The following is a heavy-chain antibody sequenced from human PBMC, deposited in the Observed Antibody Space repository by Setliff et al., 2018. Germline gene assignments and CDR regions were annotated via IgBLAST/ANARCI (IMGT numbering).Heavy chain of an antibody. CDR3: ATSDWYAAFDH. D-gene: IGHD6-19*01. CDR1: GFTFSSHW. CDR2: IKEDGGEK. Sequence: PGGSLRLSCGASGFTFSSHWMTWVRQAPGKGLERVANIKEDGGEKYYVDSVKGRFTISRDNARNSVYLQMNSLRAEDAAVYYCATSDWYAAFDHWGQGTLVTVSS. V-gene: IGHV3-7*01. J-gene: IGHJ4*02.